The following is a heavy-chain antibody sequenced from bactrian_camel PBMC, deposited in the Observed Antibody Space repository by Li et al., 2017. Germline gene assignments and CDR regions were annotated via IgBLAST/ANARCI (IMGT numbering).Heavy chain of an antibody. CDR1: DYSFSRY. CDR3: AADEGLWDGDGNCGEWIH. V-gene: IGHV3S1*01. Sequence: HVQLVESGGESVQAGGSLRLSCPASDYSFSRYWAWFRQAPGKKREEVATINADGPITLADSVKGRFIISKDNAKKSLYLDMNDLKPGDTAMYFCAADEGLWDGDGNCGEWIHWGQGTQVTVS. J-gene: IGHJ4*01. D-gene: IGHD2*01. CDR2: INADGPIT.